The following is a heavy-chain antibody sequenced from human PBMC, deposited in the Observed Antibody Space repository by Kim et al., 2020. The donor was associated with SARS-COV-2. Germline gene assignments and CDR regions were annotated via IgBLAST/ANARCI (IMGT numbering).Heavy chain of an antibody. D-gene: IGHD6-13*01. CDR1: GGSISSYY. V-gene: IGHV4-59*01. J-gene: IGHJ3*02. CDR2: IYYSGST. Sequence: SETLSLTCTVSGGSISSYYWSWIRQPPGKGLEWIGYIYYSGSTNYNPSLKSRVTISVDTSKNQFSLKLSSVTAADTAVYYCARLGSSWGRAAFDIWGQGTMVTVSS. CDR3: ARLGSSWGRAAFDI.